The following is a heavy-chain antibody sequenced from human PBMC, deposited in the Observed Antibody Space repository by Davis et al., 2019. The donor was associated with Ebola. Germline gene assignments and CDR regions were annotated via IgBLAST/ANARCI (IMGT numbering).Heavy chain of an antibody. CDR1: GGSFSGYY. CDR2: INHSGST. Sequence: SETLSLTCAVYGGSFSGYYSSWIRQPPGQGLAWLGEINHSGSTNYNPSLKSRVTISVDTSKNQFSLKLSSVTAADTAVYYCARADRSGSYYWYYFDYWGQGTLVTVSS. CDR3: ARADRSGSYYWYYFDY. D-gene: IGHD1-26*01. J-gene: IGHJ4*02. V-gene: IGHV4-34*01.